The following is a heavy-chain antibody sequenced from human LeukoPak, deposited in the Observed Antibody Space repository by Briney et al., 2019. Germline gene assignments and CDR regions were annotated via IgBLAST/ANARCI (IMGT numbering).Heavy chain of an antibody. CDR3: AISNSGSYGYAFDI. CDR2: ISSSSSFI. CDR1: GFTFSSYS. J-gene: IGHJ3*02. D-gene: IGHD1-26*01. V-gene: IGHV3-21*01. Sequence: GGSLRLSCAASGFTFSSYSMNWVRQAPGKGLEWVSSISSSSSFIYYADSVKGRFTISRDNAKNSLYLQMNSLRAEDTAVYYCAISNSGSYGYAFDIWGQGTMVTVSS.